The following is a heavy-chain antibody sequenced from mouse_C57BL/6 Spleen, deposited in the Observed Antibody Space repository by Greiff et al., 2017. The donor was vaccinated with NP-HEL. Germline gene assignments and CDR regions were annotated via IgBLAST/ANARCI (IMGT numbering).Heavy chain of an antibody. V-gene: IGHV1-74*01. J-gene: IGHJ3*01. CDR2: IYPSDSDT. Sequence: QLQLQQPGAELVKPGASVKVSCKASGYTFTSYWMPWVTQSPGQGLEWVGRIYPSDSDTIYNQKFKGKATLTVDKSSSTAYRQLRSVTSEDSAVYYCAREGGAWFAYWGQGPLVTVAA. CDR1: GYTFTSYW. CDR3: AREGGAWFAY.